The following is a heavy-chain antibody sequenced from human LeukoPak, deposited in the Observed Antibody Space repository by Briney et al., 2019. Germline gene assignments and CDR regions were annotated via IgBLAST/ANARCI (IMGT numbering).Heavy chain of an antibody. Sequence: GGSLRLSCAVSGLTFSTYPMTWVRQAPGKGLEWVSAISANGDKTDYADSAKGRFTTSRDNSKNTLYLQMNSLRAEDTAVYYCAKDRGYWGQGTLVTVSS. CDR3: AKDRGY. J-gene: IGHJ4*02. CDR2: ISANGDKT. V-gene: IGHV3-23*01. CDR1: GLTFSTYP.